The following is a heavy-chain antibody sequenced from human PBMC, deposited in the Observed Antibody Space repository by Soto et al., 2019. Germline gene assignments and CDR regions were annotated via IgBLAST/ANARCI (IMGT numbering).Heavy chain of an antibody. CDR1: GFTFSSYA. D-gene: IGHD3-3*01. CDR2: MSGAGRSS. V-gene: IGHV3-23*01. CDR3: AKVPIFGVKNIYDY. Sequence: DVQLLESGGDLVQPGGSLRLSCAASGFTFSSYAMSWVRQAPGKGLEWVSSMSGAGRSSYDADSVKGRFTISRDNSKYTLYLQMKNLTAEDTALYFCAKVPIFGVKNIYDYWGQETLVTVSA. J-gene: IGHJ4*02.